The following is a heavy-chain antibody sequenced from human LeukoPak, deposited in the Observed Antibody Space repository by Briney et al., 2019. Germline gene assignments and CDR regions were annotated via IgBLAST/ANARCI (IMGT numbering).Heavy chain of an antibody. Sequence: ASVKVSCKASGYTFTSYGISWVRQAPGQGLEWMGWISAYNGNTNYAQKLQGRVTMTTDTSTSTAYMELRSLRSDDTAVYYCARDTISRHFDWLLPNFDYWGQGTLVTVSS. D-gene: IGHD3-9*01. CDR1: GYTFTSYG. CDR3: ARDTISRHFDWLLPNFDY. V-gene: IGHV1-18*01. CDR2: ISAYNGNT. J-gene: IGHJ4*02.